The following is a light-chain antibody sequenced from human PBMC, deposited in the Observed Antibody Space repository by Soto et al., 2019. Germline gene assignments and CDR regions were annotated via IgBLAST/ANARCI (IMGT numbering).Light chain of an antibody. CDR3: QQYNSYWT. J-gene: IGKJ1*01. V-gene: IGKV1-5*01. CDR2: AAS. Sequence: IQLTQYPSALAASIGGGGTISCRPSQSVNHCLARHQPKPGTAPHLLIHAASTAESATPSRFSGSGSGTEFTLTISSLQPDDFATYHRQQYNSYWTFGQGTKVDIK. CDR1: QSVNHC.